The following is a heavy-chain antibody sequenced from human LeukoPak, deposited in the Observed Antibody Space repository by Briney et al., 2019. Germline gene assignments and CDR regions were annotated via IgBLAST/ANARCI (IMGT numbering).Heavy chain of an antibody. J-gene: IGHJ6*02. V-gene: IGHV3-23*01. CDR2: ISGSGGST. D-gene: IGHD2-2*01. Sequence: GGSPRLSCAASGFTFSNYAMSWVRQAPGKGLEWVSVISGSGGSTYYADSVKGRFTISRDNSKNTLYLQMNSLRAEDTAVYYCARTPGVTAGSPYYYYGMDVWGQGTTVTVSS. CDR1: GFTFSNYA. CDR3: ARTPGVTAGSPYYYYGMDV.